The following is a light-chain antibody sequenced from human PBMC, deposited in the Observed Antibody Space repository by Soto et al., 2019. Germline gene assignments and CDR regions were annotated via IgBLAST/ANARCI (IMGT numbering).Light chain of an antibody. CDR2: DVS. V-gene: IGLV2-11*01. CDR3: CSNAGSYTHVV. CDR1: SSDVGGYNY. Sequence: QAVLTQPRSVSGSPGQSVTISCTGTSSDVGGYNYVSWYQQHPGKVPKLMIYDVSKRPSGVPDRFSGSKSGNTASLIISGLQVEDEADYYCCSNAGSYTHVVFGGGTQLTV. J-gene: IGLJ2*01.